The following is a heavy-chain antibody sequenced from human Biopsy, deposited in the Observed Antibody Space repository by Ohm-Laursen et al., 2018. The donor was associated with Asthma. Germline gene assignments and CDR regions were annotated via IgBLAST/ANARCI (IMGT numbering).Heavy chain of an antibody. CDR1: GFTFSNAW. J-gene: IGHJ4*02. CDR2: IRSTNEGGTT. V-gene: IGHV3-15*01. Sequence: SLRLSCAASGFTFSNAWMSWVRQAPGKGLEWLGRIRSTNEGGTTDYAAAVKGRVTISRDDSQNTLYLQMSSLTTEDTTVYFCSTNRLWLGESPYYFDYWGQGSLVTVSS. D-gene: IGHD3-10*01. CDR3: STNRLWLGESPYYFDY.